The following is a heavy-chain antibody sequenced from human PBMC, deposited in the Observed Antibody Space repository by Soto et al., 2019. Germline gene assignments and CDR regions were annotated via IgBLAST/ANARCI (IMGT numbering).Heavy chain of an antibody. J-gene: IGHJ5*01. Sequence: QVQLVQSGAEVRKPGSSLRVSCKSSGATFSTTGISWVRQAPGQGLELMGGIIPLFGTPKYARKVQGRVSITADDSTNTVYMEFNSLRPDDAAVYYCARASPVICGGDPCYRLDSSFDSWGQGSLVIVSS. CDR1: GATFSTTG. CDR2: IIPLFGTP. V-gene: IGHV1-69*01. CDR3: ARASPVICGGDPCYRLDSSFDS. D-gene: IGHD2-21*02.